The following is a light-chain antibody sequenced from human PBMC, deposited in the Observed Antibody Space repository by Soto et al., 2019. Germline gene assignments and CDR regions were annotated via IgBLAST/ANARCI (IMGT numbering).Light chain of an antibody. CDR2: GAS. Sequence: ESVLTQSPGTLSMSPGERATLSCRASQSVSSSYSAWYQQKPGQAPRLLIYGASRRATGIPERFSDSGSRTDFSLTISRLEPEACAVYYCQQYASSTFTFRPGTKVDIK. V-gene: IGKV3-20*01. CDR3: QQYASSTFT. J-gene: IGKJ3*01. CDR1: QSVSSSY.